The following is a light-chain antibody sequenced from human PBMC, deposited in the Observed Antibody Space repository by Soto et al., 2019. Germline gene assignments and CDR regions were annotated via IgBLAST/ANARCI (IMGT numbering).Light chain of an antibody. V-gene: IGLV2-23*01. CDR3: CSYTDGSSLL. CDR2: EGN. J-gene: IGLJ7*01. Sequence: QSALTQPPSASGSLGQSVTISCTGTSRDVGGYNWVSWYQHHPGKAPKLIIYEGNKRPSGVSNRFSGSRSGNTASLTISGLQAEDEADYYCCSYTDGSSLLFGGGTQLTVL. CDR1: SRDVGGYNW.